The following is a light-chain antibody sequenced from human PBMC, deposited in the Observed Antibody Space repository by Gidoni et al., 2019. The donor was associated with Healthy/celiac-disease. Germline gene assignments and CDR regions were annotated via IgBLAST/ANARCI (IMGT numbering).Light chain of an antibody. V-gene: IGKV1-33*01. J-gene: IGKJ5*01. CDR3: QQYDNLPPIT. CDR2: DAS. CDR1: QDISNY. Sequence: DIQMTQSPSSLSASVGDRVTITCQASQDISNYLNWYQQKPGKAPKLLIYDASNLETGVPSRFSGSGSGTDFNFTISSMEPEDIAKYYWQQYDNLPPITFGQGTRLEIK.